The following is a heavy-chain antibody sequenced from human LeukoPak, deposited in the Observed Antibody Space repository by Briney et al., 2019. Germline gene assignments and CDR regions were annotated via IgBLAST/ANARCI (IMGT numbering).Heavy chain of an antibody. D-gene: IGHD1-26*01. CDR2: IIPILGIA. Sequence: ASVKVSCKASGGTFSSYAISWVRQAPGQGLEWMGRIIPILGIANYAQKFQGRVTITADKSTSTAYMELSSLRSEDTAVYYCARSGSYSGWFDPWGQGILVTVSS. CDR1: GGTFSSYA. V-gene: IGHV1-69*04. J-gene: IGHJ5*02. CDR3: ARSGSYSGWFDP.